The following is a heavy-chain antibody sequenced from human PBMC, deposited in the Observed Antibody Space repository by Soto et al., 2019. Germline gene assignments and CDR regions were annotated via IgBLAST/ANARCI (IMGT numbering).Heavy chain of an antibody. V-gene: IGHV2-5*02. CDR3: VPSRCGGDWLQSDSSDSYYGLDV. Sequence: QITLKESGPTLVKPTQTLTLTCTFSGFSLSTTGVGVGWIRQPPGKALEWLALIYLDDDKRYNPSRQSRLAVANEISKTQVVLTMTNMDPLDTATYYCVPSRCGGDWLQSDSSDSYYGLDVWRQRTTVTVAS. D-gene: IGHD2-21*01. J-gene: IGHJ6*02. CDR1: GFSLSTTGVG. CDR2: IYLDDDK.